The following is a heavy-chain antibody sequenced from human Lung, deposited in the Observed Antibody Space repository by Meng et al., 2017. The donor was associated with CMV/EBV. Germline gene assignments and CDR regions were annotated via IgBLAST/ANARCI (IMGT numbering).Heavy chain of an antibody. CDR1: GFTFSRHA. D-gene: IGHD1-26*01. CDR2: ISYGGSGK. Sequence: SXAASGFTFSRHAMHWVRQAPGKGLEWVAVISYGGSGKYYADSVRGRFTISTDESKNTLYLQINSLRPEDTAVYYCARDSDSGSYWGDNWFDPWGQGTXVTVSS. J-gene: IGHJ5*02. CDR3: ARDSDSGSYWGDNWFDP. V-gene: IGHV3-30-3*01.